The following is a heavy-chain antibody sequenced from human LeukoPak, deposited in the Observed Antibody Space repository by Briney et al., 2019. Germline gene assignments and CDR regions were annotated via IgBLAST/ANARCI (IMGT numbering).Heavy chain of an antibody. CDR3: ARKHGSSWFSLFDY. V-gene: IGHV4-4*07. CDR1: GGSISNYY. Sequence: TSETLSLTCTVSGGSISNYYWSWIRQPAGKRLEWIGRISKSGSTNYNPSLKSRVTMSVDTSRNQLSLKLSSVTAADTAVYYCARKHGSSWFSLFDYWGQGTLVTVSS. J-gene: IGHJ4*02. D-gene: IGHD6-13*01. CDR2: ISKSGST.